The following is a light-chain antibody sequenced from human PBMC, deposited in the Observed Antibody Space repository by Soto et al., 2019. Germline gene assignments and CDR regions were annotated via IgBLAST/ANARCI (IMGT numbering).Light chain of an antibody. Sequence: QSALTQTASVSASPGQSITISCTGTSSDVGGYKYVSWYQQHPGKAPKLMIYEVSNRPSGVSNRFSGSKSGNTASLTISGLQAEDEADYYCSSYTSTSTLLFGGGTQLTVL. CDR2: EVS. CDR1: SSDVGGYKY. J-gene: IGLJ3*02. CDR3: SSYTSTSTLL. V-gene: IGLV2-14*01.